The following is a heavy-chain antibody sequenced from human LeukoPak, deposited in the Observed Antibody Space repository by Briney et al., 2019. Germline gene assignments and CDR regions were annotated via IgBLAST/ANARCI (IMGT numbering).Heavy chain of an antibody. Sequence: SETLSLTCIVSGGSISSYYWSWIRQPAGKGLEWIGRIYTSGSTNYNPSLKSRVTMSVDTSKNQFSLKLSSVTAADTAVYYCARVPLSPAGAARYYFDYWGLGTLVTVSS. CDR3: ARVPLSPAGAARYYFDY. D-gene: IGHD6-6*01. V-gene: IGHV4-4*07. J-gene: IGHJ4*02. CDR1: GGSISSYY. CDR2: IYTSGST.